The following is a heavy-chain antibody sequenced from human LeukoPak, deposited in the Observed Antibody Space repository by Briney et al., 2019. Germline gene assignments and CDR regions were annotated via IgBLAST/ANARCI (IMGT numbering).Heavy chain of an antibody. Sequence: PSETLSLTCAVSGGSISPYYWMWIRQPPGEGLEWIGYISYSGSTSFNPSLKSRVTISLDTSTNQVSLKLRSVTAADTAVYYCARAGSYRLTTTLWGQGTLVTVSS. CDR3: ARAGSYRLTTTL. D-gene: IGHD4-17*01. CDR2: ISYSGST. J-gene: IGHJ4*02. CDR1: GGSISPYY. V-gene: IGHV4-59*01.